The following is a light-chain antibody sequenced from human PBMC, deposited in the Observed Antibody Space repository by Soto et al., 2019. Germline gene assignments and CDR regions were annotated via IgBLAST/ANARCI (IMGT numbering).Light chain of an antibody. CDR1: SSNIGSNT. V-gene: IGLV1-44*01. J-gene: IGLJ2*01. CDR2: SNN. Sequence: QSVLTQPPSASGTPGQRVTISCSGSSSNIGSNTVNWYQQLPGTAPKLLIYSNNKRPSGVPDPFSGSKSGTSASLAISGLQSEDEADYYCASWYDSLNGDVVFGGGTKVTVL. CDR3: ASWYDSLNGDVV.